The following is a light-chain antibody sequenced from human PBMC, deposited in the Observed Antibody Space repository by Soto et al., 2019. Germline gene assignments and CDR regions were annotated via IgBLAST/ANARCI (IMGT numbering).Light chain of an antibody. Sequence: TQLTQSPSTLSASVGDRVTITCRASQSVQTWLAWFQQKPGKAPKLLIYKATTLETGVPSRFSGSGSETEFTLTISDLQPDDLGTYYCQQYNNYFTFGQGTKVDIK. CDR2: KAT. V-gene: IGKV1-5*03. CDR1: QSVQTW. J-gene: IGKJ1*01. CDR3: QQYNNYFT.